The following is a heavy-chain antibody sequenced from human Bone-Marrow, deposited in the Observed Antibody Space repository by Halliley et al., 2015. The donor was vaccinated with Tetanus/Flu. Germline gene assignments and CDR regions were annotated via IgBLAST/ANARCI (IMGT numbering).Heavy chain of an antibody. J-gene: IGHJ6*02. CDR1: GFTFSSYG. D-gene: IGHD3-3*02. CDR3: AREISGASARPGYGMGV. V-gene: IGHV3-33*01. Sequence: SLRLSCAASGFTFSSYGMHWVRQAPGKGLEWVAVIWFDGSRKYHADSVKGRFTISRDDSKNTLYLEMNSLRAEDTAVYFCAREISGASARPGYGMGVRGQGTTVAVSS. CDR2: IWFDGSRK.